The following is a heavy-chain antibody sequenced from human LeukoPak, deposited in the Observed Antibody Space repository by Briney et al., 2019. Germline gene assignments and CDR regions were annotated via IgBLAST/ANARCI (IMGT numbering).Heavy chain of an antibody. D-gene: IGHD3-22*01. CDR2: FDPEDGET. CDR3: ATVGSYDSSGYYPL. CDR1: GYTLTELS. J-gene: IGHJ4*02. V-gene: IGHV1-24*01. Sequence: GASVKVSCKVSGYTLTELSMHWVRQAPGKGLEWMGGFDPEDGETIYAQKFQGKVTMTEDTSTDTAYMELSSLRSEDTAVYYCATVGSYDSSGYYPLWGQGTLVTVSS.